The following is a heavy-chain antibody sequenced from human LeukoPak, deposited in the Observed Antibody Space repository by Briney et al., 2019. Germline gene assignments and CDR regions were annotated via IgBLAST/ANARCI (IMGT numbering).Heavy chain of an antibody. CDR3: ATFAVVPAAIHY. Sequence: SETLSLTCTVSGGSISSGGYYWSWVRQPPGRGREWIGYIYHSGSTYYNPSLKSRVTISVDRSKNQFSLKLSSVTAADTAVYYCATFAVVPAAIHYWGQGTLVTVSS. D-gene: IGHD2-2*01. CDR2: IYHSGST. V-gene: IGHV4-30-2*01. J-gene: IGHJ4*02. CDR1: GGSISSGGYY.